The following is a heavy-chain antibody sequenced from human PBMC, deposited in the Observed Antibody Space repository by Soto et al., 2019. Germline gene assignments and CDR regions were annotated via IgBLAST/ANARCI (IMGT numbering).Heavy chain of an antibody. CDR3: ARDYYDFWRGHPHPRYYLNY. V-gene: IGHV1-2*02. CDR2: INPNSGGT. J-gene: IGHJ4*02. D-gene: IGHD3-3*01. CDR1: GYTFTGYY. Sequence: ASVKVSCKASGYTFTGYYMHWVRQAPGQGLEWMGWINPNSGGTNYAQKFQGRVTMTRDTSISTAYMELSRLRSDDTAVYYCARDYYDFWRGHPHPRYYLNYWDQG.